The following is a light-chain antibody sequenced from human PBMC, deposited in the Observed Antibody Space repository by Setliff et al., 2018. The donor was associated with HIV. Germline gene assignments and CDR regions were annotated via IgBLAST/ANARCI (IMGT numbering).Light chain of an antibody. J-gene: IGLJ2*01. CDR1: SSDVGSYNL. CDR2: EVS. Sequence: QSVLAQPASVSGSPGQSITISCTGTSSDVGSYNLVSWYQQHPGKAPKLIIYEVSKRPSGVSNRFSGSNSGNTASLTISGLQTEDEADYYCCSYAGSSTCVFGGGTKVTVL. V-gene: IGLV2-23*02. CDR3: CSYAGSSTCV.